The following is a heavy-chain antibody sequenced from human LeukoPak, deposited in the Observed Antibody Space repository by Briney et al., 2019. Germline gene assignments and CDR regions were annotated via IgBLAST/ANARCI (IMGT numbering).Heavy chain of an antibody. V-gene: IGHV3-21*04. CDR1: GFTFSSYS. Sequence: GGSLRLSCAASGFTFSSYSMNWVRQAPGKGLEWVSSISSSSSYIYYADSVKGRFTISRDNAKNSLYLQMNSLRAEDTAVYYCARGFISDGSGSYPLFDYWGQGTLVTVSS. CDR3: ARGFISDGSGSYPLFDY. D-gene: IGHD3-10*01. J-gene: IGHJ4*02. CDR2: ISSSSSYI.